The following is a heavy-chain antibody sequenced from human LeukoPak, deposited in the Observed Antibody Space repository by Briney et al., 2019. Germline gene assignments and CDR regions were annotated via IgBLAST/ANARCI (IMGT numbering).Heavy chain of an antibody. Sequence: SQTLSLTCTVSGGSISSGGYYWSWIRQPPGKGLEWIGYIYHSGSTYYNPSLKSRVTISVDRSKNQFSLKLSSVTAADTAVYYCARAGYDFWSGYPHAFDIWGQGTMVTVSS. V-gene: IGHV4-30-2*01. CDR3: ARAGYDFWSGYPHAFDI. CDR1: GGSISSGGYY. D-gene: IGHD3-3*01. CDR2: IYHSGST. J-gene: IGHJ3*02.